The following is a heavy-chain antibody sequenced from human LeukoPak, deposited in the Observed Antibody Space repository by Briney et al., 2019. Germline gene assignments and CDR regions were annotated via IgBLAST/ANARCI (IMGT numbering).Heavy chain of an antibody. J-gene: IGHJ4*02. Sequence: GGSLRLSCAASGFTFSSYAMSWVRQAPGKGLEWVSAISGSGGSTYYADSVKGRFTISRDNSKNTLYLQMNSLRAEDTAVYYCAKDYYDSSGYYLLVGATPQSVYWGQGTLVTVSS. CDR1: GFTFSSYA. CDR2: ISGSGGST. CDR3: AKDYYDSSGYYLLVGATPQSVY. D-gene: IGHD3-22*01. V-gene: IGHV3-23*01.